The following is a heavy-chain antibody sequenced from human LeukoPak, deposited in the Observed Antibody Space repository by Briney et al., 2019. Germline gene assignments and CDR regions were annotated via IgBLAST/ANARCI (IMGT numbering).Heavy chain of an antibody. D-gene: IGHD3-16*01. J-gene: IGHJ3*02. CDR2: IYYSGST. CDR1: GGSISSSSYY. Sequence: SETLSLTCIVSGGSISSSSYYWGWIRQPPWKGLVWIGSIYYSGSTYYNPSLKSRVTISVDTSKNQFSLKLSSVTAADTAVYYCARQKITWIRLDAFDIWGQGTMVTVSS. V-gene: IGHV4-39*01. CDR3: ARQKITWIRLDAFDI.